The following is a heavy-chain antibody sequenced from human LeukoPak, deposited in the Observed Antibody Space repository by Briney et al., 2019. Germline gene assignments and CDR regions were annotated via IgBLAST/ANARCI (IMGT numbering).Heavy chain of an antibody. CDR3: ARAPPRGDWSDP. CDR1: GGSISSYY. J-gene: IGHJ5*02. CDR2: IYYSGST. V-gene: IGHV4-59*01. Sequence: SETLSLTCTVSGGSISSYYWSWIRQPPGKGLEWIGYIYYSGSTNYNPSLKSRVTISVDTSKNQFSLKLSSVTAADTAVYYCARAPPRGDWSDPWGQGTLVTVSS.